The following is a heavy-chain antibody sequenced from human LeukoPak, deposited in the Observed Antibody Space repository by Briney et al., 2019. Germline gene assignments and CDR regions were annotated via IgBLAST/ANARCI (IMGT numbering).Heavy chain of an antibody. J-gene: IGHJ4*02. CDR1: GFTFRSPW. V-gene: IGHV3-7*03. D-gene: IGHD6-19*01. CDR2: INEDGSQK. Sequence: HPGGSLRLSCVESGFTFRSPWMAWLRQAPEKGLEWVANINEDGSQKYYLGSVTGRFTISRDNAKNSLYLQMNSLSAEDTAMYYCARDGGWHRFDHWGQGTLVIVSS. CDR3: ARDGGWHRFDH.